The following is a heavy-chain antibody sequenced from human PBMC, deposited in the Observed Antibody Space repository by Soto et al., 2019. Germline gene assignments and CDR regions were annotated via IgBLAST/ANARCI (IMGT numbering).Heavy chain of an antibody. J-gene: IGHJ6*02. D-gene: IGHD3-3*02. CDR1: GFSFSCCA. CDR3: SKDLHYLSAMDV. V-gene: IGHV3-23*01. Sequence: EVQLLESGGGLIQPGGSLTLSCAASGFSFSCCAMTWVLQAPRRGLEWVSGVGHDGATTNYADSVKGRVTNSKDNTNSTVYLQLNSLSAEDTAVSYCSKDLHYLSAMDVWGQGTTVTVSS. CDR2: VGHDGATT.